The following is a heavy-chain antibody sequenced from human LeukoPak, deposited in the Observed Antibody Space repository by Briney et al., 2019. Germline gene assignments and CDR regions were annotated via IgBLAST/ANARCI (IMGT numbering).Heavy chain of an antibody. V-gene: IGHV3-30*02. CDR1: GFTFSSYE. D-gene: IGHD3-10*01. CDR2: IRYDGSNK. Sequence: PGGSLRLSCAASGFTFSSYEMNWVRQAPGKGLEWVAFIRYDGSNKYYADSVKGRFTISRDNSKNTLYLQMNSLRAEDTAVYYCAKDSGHGSGWFDPWGQGTLVTVSS. J-gene: IGHJ5*02. CDR3: AKDSGHGSGWFDP.